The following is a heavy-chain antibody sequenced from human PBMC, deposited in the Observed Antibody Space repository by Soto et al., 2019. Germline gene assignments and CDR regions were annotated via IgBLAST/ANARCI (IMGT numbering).Heavy chain of an antibody. CDR3: ARGSIAVAGRNQLDY. Sequence: QVQLVQSGPEVKKTGASVKVSCRASGYFFTSYAIHWVRQAPGPRLEWLGWINAANGHTKYSQNFQGRVIITRDTDVNTVYMEVSSLKSGDTAVYYCARGSIAVAGRNQLDYWGQGTRVTVFS. CDR2: INAANGHT. CDR1: GYFFTSYA. D-gene: IGHD6-19*01. V-gene: IGHV1-3*01. J-gene: IGHJ4*02.